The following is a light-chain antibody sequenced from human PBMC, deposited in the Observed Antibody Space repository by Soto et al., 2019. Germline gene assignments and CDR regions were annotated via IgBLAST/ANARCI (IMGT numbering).Light chain of an antibody. J-gene: IGLJ1*01. CDR1: SSDVGGYNY. CDR2: DVS. Sequence: QSVLTQPASVSGSPGQSITISCTGTSSDVGGYNYVSWYQQHPGKAPKLMIYDVSNRPSGVCNRYSGSKSGNTASLTISGLQAEDEADYYCSSYTSSSTYVFGTWTKLTVL. V-gene: IGLV2-14*01. CDR3: SSYTSSSTYV.